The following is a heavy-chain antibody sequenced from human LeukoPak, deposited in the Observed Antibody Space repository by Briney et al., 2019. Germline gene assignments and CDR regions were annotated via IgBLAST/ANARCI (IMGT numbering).Heavy chain of an antibody. CDR2: IYTSGST. D-gene: IGHD3-10*01. CDR3: ARDGSGSYYSWFDP. V-gene: IGHV4-4*07. CDR1: GGSISSYY. Sequence: SETLSLTCTVSGGSISSYYWSWIRQPAGKGLEWIGRIYTSGSTNYNPSLKSRVTMSVDTSKNQSSLKLSSVTAADTAVYYCARDGSGSYYSWFDPWGQGTLVTVSS. J-gene: IGHJ5*02.